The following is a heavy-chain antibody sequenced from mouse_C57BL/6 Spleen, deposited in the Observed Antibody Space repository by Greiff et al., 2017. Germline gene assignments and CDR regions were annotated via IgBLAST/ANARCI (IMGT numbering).Heavy chain of an antibody. V-gene: IGHV2-6*01. D-gene: IGHD1-1*01. J-gene: IGHJ4*01. CDR1: GFSLTSYG. CDR2: IWGVGST. Sequence: VNVVESGPGLVAPSQSLSITCTVSGFSLTSYGVDWVRQSPGKGLEWLGVIWGVGSTNYNSALKSRLSISKDNSKSQVFLKMNSLQTDDTAMYYCARRITTVGYYYAMDYWGQGTSVTVSS. CDR3: ARRITTVGYYYAMDY.